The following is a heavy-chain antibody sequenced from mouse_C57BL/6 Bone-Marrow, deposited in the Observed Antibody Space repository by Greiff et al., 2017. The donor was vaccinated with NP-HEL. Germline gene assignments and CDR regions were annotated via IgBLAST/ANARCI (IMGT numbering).Heavy chain of an antibody. D-gene: IGHD1-1*01. CDR1: GYTFTSYG. CDR2: IYPRSGNT. CDR3: AGRVINYYGSSYAMDY. V-gene: IGHV1-81*01. Sequence: QVQLQQSGAELARPGASVKLSCKASGYTFTSYGISWVKQRTGQGLEWIGEIYPRSGNTYYNEKFKGKATLTADKSSSTAYMKLRSLTSEDSAVYFCAGRVINYYGSSYAMDYWGQGTSVTVSA. J-gene: IGHJ4*01.